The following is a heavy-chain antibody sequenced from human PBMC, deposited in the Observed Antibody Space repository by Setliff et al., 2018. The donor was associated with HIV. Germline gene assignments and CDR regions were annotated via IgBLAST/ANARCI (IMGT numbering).Heavy chain of an antibody. Sequence: SVKVSCKASGGTSGTHAMNWVRQAPGQGLEWIGQIISILEITDYAQKLQGRVTITADGPTNTFYMELSGLRPDDTAVYYCAGPRGDEAFDIWGQGTMVTVSS. V-gene: IGHV1-69*10. J-gene: IGHJ3*02. CDR1: GGTSGTHA. CDR3: AGPRGDEAFDI. D-gene: IGHD3-10*01. CDR2: IISILEIT.